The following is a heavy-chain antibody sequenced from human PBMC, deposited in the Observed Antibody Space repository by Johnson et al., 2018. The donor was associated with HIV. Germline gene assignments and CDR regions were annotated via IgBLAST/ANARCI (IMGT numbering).Heavy chain of an antibody. CDR1: GFTFSSYG. CDR3: AKDNPVGATRGDAFDI. J-gene: IGHJ3*02. CDR2: ISYDGSNK. Sequence: QVQLVESGGGVVQPGRSLRLSCAASGFTFSSYGMHWVRQAPGKGLEWVAVISYDGSNKYYADSVKGRFTISRDHSKNTLYLQMNSLRAEDTAVYYYAKDNPVGATRGDAFDIWGQGTMVTVSS. D-gene: IGHD1-26*01. V-gene: IGHV3-30*18.